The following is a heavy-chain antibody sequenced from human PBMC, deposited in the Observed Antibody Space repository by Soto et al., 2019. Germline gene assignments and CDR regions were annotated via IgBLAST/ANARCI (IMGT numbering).Heavy chain of an antibody. J-gene: IGHJ6*03. CDR3: TRPSKYSSQPPTYYYYYMDV. V-gene: IGHV3-73*01. D-gene: IGHD6-6*01. CDR2: IRSKANSYAT. CDR1: GFTFSGSA. Sequence: PGGSLRLSCAASGFTFSGSAMHWVRQASGKGLEWVGRIRSKANSYATAYAASVKGRFTISRDDSKNTAYLQMNSLKTEDTAVYYCTRPSKYSSQPPTYYYYYMDVWGKGTTVTVSS.